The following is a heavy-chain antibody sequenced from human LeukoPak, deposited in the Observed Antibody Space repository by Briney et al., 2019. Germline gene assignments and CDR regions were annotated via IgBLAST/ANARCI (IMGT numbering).Heavy chain of an antibody. V-gene: IGHV4-34*01. J-gene: IGHJ3*02. CDR2: INHSGST. Sequence: PSETLSLTCAVYGGSFSGYYWSWIRQPPGKGLEWIGEINHSGSTNYNPSLKSRVTISVDTSKNQFSLKLSSVTAADTAVYYCARAKLYYDYVWGSYRPSDAFDIWGQGTMVTVSS. CDR1: GGSFSGYY. D-gene: IGHD3-16*02. CDR3: ARAKLYYDYVWGSYRPSDAFDI.